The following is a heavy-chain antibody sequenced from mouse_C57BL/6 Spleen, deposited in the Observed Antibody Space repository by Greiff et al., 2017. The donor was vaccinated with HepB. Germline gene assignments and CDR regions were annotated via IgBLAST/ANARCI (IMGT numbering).Heavy chain of an antibody. J-gene: IGHJ2*01. CDR3: ARYDYDAFDY. CDR1: GFTFTDYY. CDR2: IRNKANGYTT. V-gene: IGHV7-3*01. D-gene: IGHD2-4*01. Sequence: EVQLVESGGGLVQPGGSLSLSCAASGFTFTDYYMSWVRQPPGKALEWLGFIRNKANGYTTEYSASVKGRLTISRDNSQSILYLQMNALRAEDSATYYCARYDYDAFDYWGQGTTLTVSS.